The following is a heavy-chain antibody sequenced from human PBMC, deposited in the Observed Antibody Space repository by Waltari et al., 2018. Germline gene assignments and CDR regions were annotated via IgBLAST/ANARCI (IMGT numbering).Heavy chain of an antibody. Sequence: QVQLQESGPGLVKPSQTLSLTCTVSGASISSGGYYWGWIRQYPGKGLEWIGYIYYSGSGNTYYNPSLKSRLTISADKSNNQFSLKLTSVTAADTAVYYCARRDATTENWFDPWGQGTLVTVSS. CDR2: IYYSGSGNT. CDR1: GASISSGGYY. J-gene: IGHJ5*02. D-gene: IGHD1-1*01. CDR3: ARRDATTENWFDP. V-gene: IGHV4-31*03.